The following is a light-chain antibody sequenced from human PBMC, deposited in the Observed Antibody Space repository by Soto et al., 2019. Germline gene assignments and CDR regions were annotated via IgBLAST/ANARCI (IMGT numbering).Light chain of an antibody. Sequence: EIAMTQSPATLPVSPGARATLSCRASQSVSTNLAWYQQKPGQAPRLLRYGASTMAIGIPARVTADGSGTEFTLTISSLQPEDLTFYYCQLYDNWPITFGQGTRLEIK. CDR1: QSVSTN. V-gene: IGKV3-15*01. CDR3: QLYDNWPIT. CDR2: GAS. J-gene: IGKJ5*01.